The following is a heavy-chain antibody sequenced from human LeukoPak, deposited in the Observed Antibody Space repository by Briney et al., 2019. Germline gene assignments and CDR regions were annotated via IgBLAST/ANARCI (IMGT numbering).Heavy chain of an antibody. J-gene: IGHJ4*02. CDR3: ARSPSSSGWYRDY. CDR1: GGTFSSYA. D-gene: IGHD6-19*01. CDR2: IIPIFGTA. V-gene: IGHV1-69*01. Sequence: SVKVSCRASGGTFSSYAISWVRQAPGQGLEWMGGIIPIFGTANYAQKFQGRVTITADESTSTAYMELSSLRSEDTAVYYCARSPSSSGWYRDYWGQGTLVTVSS.